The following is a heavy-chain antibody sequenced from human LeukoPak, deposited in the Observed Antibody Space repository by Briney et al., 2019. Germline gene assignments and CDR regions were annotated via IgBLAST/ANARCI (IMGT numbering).Heavy chain of an antibody. J-gene: IGHJ4*02. Sequence: PGGSLRLSCAASGFPFSTYDMHWVRQAPGKGLEWVAVISYDGRNIHYPDSVKGRFTISRDISTDTLWLQMDSLRTEDTAVYYCAKGPLRGTAAAIDYWGQGTLVTVSS. CDR1: GFPFSTYD. CDR3: AKGPLRGTAAAIDY. D-gene: IGHD2-2*01. V-gene: IGHV3-30*18. CDR2: ISYDGRNI.